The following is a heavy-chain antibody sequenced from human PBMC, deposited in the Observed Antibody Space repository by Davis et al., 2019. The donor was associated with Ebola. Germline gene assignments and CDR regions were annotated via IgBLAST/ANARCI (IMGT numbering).Heavy chain of an antibody. CDR2: INPSGGST. J-gene: IGHJ6*04. CDR1: GYTFTSYY. Sequence: ASVTVSCMASGYTFTSYYMHWVRQAPGQGLEWMGLINPSGGSTSYAQKFQGRVTMTRDTSTSTVYMELSSLRSEDTAVYYCARDQIVVVVAATSPYYYYGMDVWGKGTTVTVSS. V-gene: IGHV1-46*01. CDR3: ARDQIVVVVAATSPYYYYGMDV. D-gene: IGHD2-15*01.